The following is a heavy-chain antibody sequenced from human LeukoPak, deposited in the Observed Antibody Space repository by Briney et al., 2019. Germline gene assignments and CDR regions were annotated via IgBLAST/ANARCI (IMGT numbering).Heavy chain of an antibody. D-gene: IGHD3-10*01. CDR1: GGSFSGYY. V-gene: IGHV4-34*01. CDR3: ARGVGYYGSGSYYTTPYIN. Sequence: SETLSLTCAVYGGSFSGYYWSWIRQPPGKGLEWIGEINHSGSTNYNPSLKSRVTISVDTSKNQFSLKLSSVTAADTAVYYCARGVGYYGSGSYYTTPYINWGQGTLVTVSS. J-gene: IGHJ4*02. CDR2: INHSGST.